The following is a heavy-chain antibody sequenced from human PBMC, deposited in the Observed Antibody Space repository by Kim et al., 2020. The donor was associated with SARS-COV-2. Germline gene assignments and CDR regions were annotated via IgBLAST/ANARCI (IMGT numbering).Heavy chain of an antibody. J-gene: IGHJ4*02. CDR1: GGSISSGGYY. Sequence: SETLSLTCTVSGGSISSGGYYWSWIRQHPGKGLEWIGYIYYSGSTYYNPSLKSRVTISVDTSKNQFSLKLSSVTAADTAVYYCAIGRRDGDYAYWGQGTLVTVSS. CDR2: IYYSGST. V-gene: IGHV4-31*03. CDR3: AIGRRDGDYAY. D-gene: IGHD4-17*01.